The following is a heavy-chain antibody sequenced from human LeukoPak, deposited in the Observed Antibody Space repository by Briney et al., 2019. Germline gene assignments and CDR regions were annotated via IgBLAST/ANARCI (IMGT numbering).Heavy chain of an antibody. CDR1: GYTFTGYY. V-gene: IGHV1-2*02. D-gene: IGHD6-13*01. Sequence: ASVKVSCKASGYTFTGYYMHWVRQAPGQGLEWMGWINPNSGGTNYAQKFQGRVTMTRDTSISTAYMELSRLRSDDTAVYYCARAVREQQLVYTSDPRGQGTLVTVSS. CDR3: ARAVREQQLVYTSDP. J-gene: IGHJ5*02. CDR2: INPNSGGT.